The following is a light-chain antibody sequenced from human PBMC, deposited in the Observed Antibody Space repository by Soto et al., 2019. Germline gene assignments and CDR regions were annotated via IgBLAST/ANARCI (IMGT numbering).Light chain of an antibody. Sequence: DIVLTQSPGPLSSSPGERATLSCRASQSVSSSYLAWYQQKPGQAPRLLIYGASSRATGIPDRFSGSGSGTDFTLTISRLEPEDSAVYYCQQYTGPPTTFGQGTRLEIK. J-gene: IGKJ5*01. V-gene: IGKV3-20*01. CDR2: GAS. CDR3: QQYTGPPTT. CDR1: QSVSSSY.